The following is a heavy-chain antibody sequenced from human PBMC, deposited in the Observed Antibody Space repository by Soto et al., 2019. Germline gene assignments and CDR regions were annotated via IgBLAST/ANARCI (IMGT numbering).Heavy chain of an antibody. V-gene: IGHV1-58*02. J-gene: IGHJ6*02. Sequence: QMQLVQSGPEVKKPGTSVKVSCKASGFTFTSSAMQWVRQARGQRLEWIGWIVVGSGNTNYAQKFQERVTITRDMSTSTAYMELSRLRSEDTAVYYCATTVVVVAATLSYYYYGMDVWGQGTTVTVSS. CDR1: GFTFTSSA. CDR2: IVVGSGNT. D-gene: IGHD2-15*01. CDR3: ATTVVVVAATLSYYYYGMDV.